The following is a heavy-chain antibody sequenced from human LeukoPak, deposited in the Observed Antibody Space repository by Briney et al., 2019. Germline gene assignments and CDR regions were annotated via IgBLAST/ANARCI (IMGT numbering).Heavy chain of an antibody. Sequence: GASVKVSCKASGGTFSSYAISWVRQAPGQGLEWMGRIIPILGIANYAQKFQGRVTMTEDTSTDTAYMELSSLRSEDTAVYYCATGRSGEPSSIWGQGTMVTVSS. D-gene: IGHD3-16*01. J-gene: IGHJ3*02. V-gene: IGHV1-69*04. CDR2: IIPILGIA. CDR1: GGTFSSYA. CDR3: ATGRSGEPSSI.